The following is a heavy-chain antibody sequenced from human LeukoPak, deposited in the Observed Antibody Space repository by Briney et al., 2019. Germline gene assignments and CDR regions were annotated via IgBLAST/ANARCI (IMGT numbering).Heavy chain of an antibody. CDR3: ARDLGYYYDSSGVRDY. CDR2: INPNSGGT. J-gene: IGHJ4*02. Sequence: ASVKVSCKASGYTFTGYYMHWVRQAPGQGLEWMGWINPNSGGTNYAQKFRGRVTMTRDTSISTAYMELSRLRSDDTAVYYCARDLGYYYDSSGVRDYWGQGTLVTVSS. V-gene: IGHV1-2*02. CDR1: GYTFTGYY. D-gene: IGHD3-22*01.